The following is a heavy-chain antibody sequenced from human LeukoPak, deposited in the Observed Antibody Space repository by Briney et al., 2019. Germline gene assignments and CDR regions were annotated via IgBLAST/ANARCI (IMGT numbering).Heavy chain of an antibody. Sequence: GGSLRLSCAASGFTFSSYGMHWVRQAPGKGLEWVAVIWYDGSNKYNADSVKGRFTISRDNSKNTLYLQMNSLRAEDTAVYYCARGTYDFWSGYYNPSGYYYYMDVWGKGTTVTVSS. CDR3: ARGTYDFWSGYYNPSGYYYYMDV. V-gene: IGHV3-33*01. CDR2: IWYDGSNK. J-gene: IGHJ6*03. D-gene: IGHD3-3*01. CDR1: GFTFSSYG.